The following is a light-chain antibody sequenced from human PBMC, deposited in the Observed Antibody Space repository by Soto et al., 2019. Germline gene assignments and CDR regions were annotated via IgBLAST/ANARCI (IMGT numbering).Light chain of an antibody. CDR3: QSYDNTLNDSGVV. V-gene: IGLV1-40*01. J-gene: IGLJ2*01. Sequence: QSVLTQPPSVSGAPGQRVTISCTGSSSNIGAGSDVHWYQQLPGTAPKLLIYGNTNRPSGVPDRFSGSKSGTSASLAITGLQAEDEADYYCQSYDNTLNDSGVVFGGGTKLTVL. CDR1: SSNIGAGSD. CDR2: GNT.